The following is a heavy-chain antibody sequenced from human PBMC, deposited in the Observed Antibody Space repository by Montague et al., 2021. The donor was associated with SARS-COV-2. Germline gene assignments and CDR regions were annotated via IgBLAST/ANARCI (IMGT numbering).Heavy chain of an antibody. CDR3: ARAPRSIAAAGTASDY. Sequence: TLSLTCTVSGDSISSGGYYWSWIRQHPGKGLEWIGYIYYSGSTYYNPSLKSRVTISVGTSKNQFSLKLSSVTAADTAVYYCARAPRSIAAAGTASDYWGQGTLVTVSS. D-gene: IGHD6-13*01. J-gene: IGHJ4*02. V-gene: IGHV4-31*03. CDR2: IYYSGST. CDR1: GDSISSGGYY.